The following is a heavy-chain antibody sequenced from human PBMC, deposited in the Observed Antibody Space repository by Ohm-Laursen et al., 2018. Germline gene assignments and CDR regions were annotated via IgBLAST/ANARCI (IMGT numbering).Heavy chain of an antibody. V-gene: IGHV3-33*03. J-gene: IGHJ6*02. CDR3: AKDSSGGYYGMHV. CDR1: GFTFSTHA. Sequence: SSLRLSCSASGFTFSTHAMHWVRQAPGKGLEWVAVIWYDGSNKYYADSVKGRFTISRDNAKNSLYLQMNSLRAEDTALYYCAKDSSGGYYGMHVWGQGTTVTVSS. D-gene: IGHD3-10*01. CDR2: IWYDGSNK.